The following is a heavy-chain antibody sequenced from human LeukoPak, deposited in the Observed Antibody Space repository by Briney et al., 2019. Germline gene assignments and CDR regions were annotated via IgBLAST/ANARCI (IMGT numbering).Heavy chain of an antibody. CDR2: VSYDGSNK. D-gene: IGHD4-11*01. CDR1: GFTFSDYY. J-gene: IGHJ4*02. Sequence: GGSLRLSCAASGFTFSDYYMSWIRQAPGKGLEWLAVVSYDGSNKYYADSVKGRFTISRDDSKNTLYLQMNSLRPEDTSVYYCARGIDYNFDYWGQGTLVTVSS. V-gene: IGHV3-30*03. CDR3: ARGIDYNFDY.